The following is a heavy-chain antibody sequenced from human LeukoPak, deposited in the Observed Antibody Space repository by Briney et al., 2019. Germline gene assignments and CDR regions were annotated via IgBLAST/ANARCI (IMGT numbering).Heavy chain of an antibody. CDR2: ISSSSSTI. D-gene: IGHD2-2*01. CDR3: ARDRVVVPAATENDAFDI. CDR1: GFTFSSYS. V-gene: IGHV3-48*01. J-gene: IGHJ3*02. Sequence: RSGGSLRLSCAASGFTFSSYSMNWVRQAPGKGMEWVSYISSSSSTIYYADSVKGRFTISRDNAKNSLYLQMNSLRAEDTAVYYCARDRVVVPAATENDAFDIWGQGTMVTVSS.